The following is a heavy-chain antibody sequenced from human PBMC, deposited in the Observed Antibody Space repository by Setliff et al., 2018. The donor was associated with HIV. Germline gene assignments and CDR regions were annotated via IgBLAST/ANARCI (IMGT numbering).Heavy chain of an antibody. CDR3: ARVYSRSWFFFDH. CDR2: ISASGST. Sequence: KPSETLSLTCTVSGGSISTGVYYWSWIRQPADKALEWIGRISASGSTNYNPSLESRVTLSIDMSNNQFSLKLTSVTAADTAVYYCARVYSRSWFFFDHWGQGILVTVSS. CDR1: GGSISTGVYY. D-gene: IGHD6-13*01. V-gene: IGHV4-61*02. J-gene: IGHJ4*02.